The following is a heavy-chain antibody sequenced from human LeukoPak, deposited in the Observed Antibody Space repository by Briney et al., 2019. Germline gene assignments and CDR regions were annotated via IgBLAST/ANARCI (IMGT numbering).Heavy chain of an antibody. D-gene: IGHD6-19*01. Sequence: ASVKVSCTASGYTFTSYGISWVRQAPGQGLEWMGWISAYNGNTNYVQKLQGRVTMNTDTSTSTAYMELRSLRSDDTAVYYCASSIAVVAFDYWGQGALVTVSS. CDR2: ISAYNGNT. CDR1: GYTFTSYG. V-gene: IGHV1-18*01. J-gene: IGHJ4*02. CDR3: ASSIAVVAFDY.